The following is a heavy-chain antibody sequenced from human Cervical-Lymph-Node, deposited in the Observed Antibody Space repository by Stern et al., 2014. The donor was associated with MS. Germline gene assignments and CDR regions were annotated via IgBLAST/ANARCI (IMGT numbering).Heavy chain of an antibody. D-gene: IGHD4-11*01. V-gene: IGHV3-30*18. CDR1: GFTFSSYG. Sequence: VQLVESGGGVVQPGRSLRLSCAVSGFTFSSYGMHWVRQAPGKGLECVAVLSYDGSNEYYADSVKGRFTISRDNSKNTLYLQMNSLRAEDTAVYFCAKERGISKNYYHAMDVWGQGTTVTVSS. CDR3: AKERGISKNYYHAMDV. J-gene: IGHJ6*02. CDR2: LSYDGSNE.